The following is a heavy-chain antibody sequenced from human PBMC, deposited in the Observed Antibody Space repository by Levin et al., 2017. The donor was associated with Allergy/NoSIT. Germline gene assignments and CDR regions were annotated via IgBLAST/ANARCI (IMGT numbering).Heavy chain of an antibody. J-gene: IGHJ4*02. CDR2: IKQDGSEK. D-gene: IGHD5-18*01. Sequence: GESLKISCAASGFTFSNYWMNWVRQAPGKGLEWVANIKQDGSEKHYIDSVKGRFTISRDNAKNSLYLEMNSLRVEDTAVYYCARDYRYASDYWGQGTVASVSA. CDR3: ARDYRYASDY. CDR1: GFTFSNYW. V-gene: IGHV3-7*01.